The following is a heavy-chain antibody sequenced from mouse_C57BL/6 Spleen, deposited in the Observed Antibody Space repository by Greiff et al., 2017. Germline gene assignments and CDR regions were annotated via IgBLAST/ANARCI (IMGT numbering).Heavy chain of an antibody. CDR3: AREDNYYGSSYGFAY. CDR2: IYPGDGDT. D-gene: IGHD1-1*01. CDR1: GYAFSSSW. V-gene: IGHV1-82*01. Sequence: VQLQQSGPELVKPGASVKISCKASGYAFSSSWMNWVKQRPGKGLEWIGRIYPGDGDTNYNGKFKGKATLTADKSSSTAYMQLSSLTSEDSAVYFCAREDNYYGSSYGFAYWGQGTLVTVSA. J-gene: IGHJ3*01.